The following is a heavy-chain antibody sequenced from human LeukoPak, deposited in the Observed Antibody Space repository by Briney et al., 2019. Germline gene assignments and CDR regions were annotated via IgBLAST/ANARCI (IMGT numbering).Heavy chain of an antibody. Sequence: GASVKVSCKASGYTFTSYYMHWVRQAPGQGLEWMGIINPSGGSTSYAQKFQGRVTMTRDMSTSTVYMELSSLRSEDTAVYYCARDYNGKKIDYWGQGTLVTVSS. J-gene: IGHJ4*02. CDR3: ARDYNGKKIDY. CDR1: GYTFTSYY. V-gene: IGHV1-46*01. CDR2: INPSGGST. D-gene: IGHD2-8*01.